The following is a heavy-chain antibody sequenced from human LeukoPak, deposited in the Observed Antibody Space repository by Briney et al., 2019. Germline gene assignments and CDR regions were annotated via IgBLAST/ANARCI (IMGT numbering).Heavy chain of an antibody. J-gene: IGHJ5*02. D-gene: IGHD6-6*01. CDR3: ARYSSSSGWFDP. Sequence: SETLPLTCTILSRSISSSNYYWVWIRQPPGKGLEWIGNIYYSGSTYYNPSLKSRVTISVDTSKNQFSLKLSSVTAADAAVYYCARYSSSSGWFDPWDQGTLVTVSS. CDR2: IYYSGST. V-gene: IGHV4-39*01. CDR1: SRSISSSNYY.